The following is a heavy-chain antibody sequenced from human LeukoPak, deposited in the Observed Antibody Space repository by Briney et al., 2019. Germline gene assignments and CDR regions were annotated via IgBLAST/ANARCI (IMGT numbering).Heavy chain of an antibody. CDR1: GGTFSSYA. CDR2: IIPIFGTA. CDR3: AKICSSTSSDCDY. D-gene: IGHD2-2*01. Sequence: SVKVSCKASGGTFSSYAISWVRQAPGQGLEWMGGIIPIFGTANYAQEFQGRVTITTDESTSTAYMELSSLRSEDTAVYYCAKICSSTSSDCDYWGQGTLVTVSS. V-gene: IGHV1-69*05. J-gene: IGHJ4*02.